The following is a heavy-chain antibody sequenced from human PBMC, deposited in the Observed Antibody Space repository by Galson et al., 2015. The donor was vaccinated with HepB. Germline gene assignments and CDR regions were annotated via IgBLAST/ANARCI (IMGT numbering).Heavy chain of an antibody. CDR2: IYPGDSDT. D-gene: IGHD3-22*01. CDR3: ARIMIVPDAPPNHFDY. Sequence: QSGAEVKKPGESLRISCQGFGYSFADYWIGWVRQIPGKGLDWMGIIYPGDSDTRYSPSFQGQVTISVDKSISTAYVQWSSLRASDTAMYYCARIMIVPDAPPNHFDYWGQGTQVTVSS. J-gene: IGHJ4*02. V-gene: IGHV5-51*01. CDR1: GYSFADYW.